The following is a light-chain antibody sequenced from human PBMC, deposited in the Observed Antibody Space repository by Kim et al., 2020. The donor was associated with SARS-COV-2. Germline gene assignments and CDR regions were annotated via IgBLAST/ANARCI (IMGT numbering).Light chain of an antibody. CDR1: SLRSYY. Sequence: SSELTQDPAVSVALGQTVRITCQGDSLRSYYASWYQQKPGQAPVLVIYGKNNRPSGIPDRFSGSSSGNTASLTITGAQAEDEADYYCNSRDSSGNPYVVFGGGTKVTVL. CDR3: NSRDSSGNPYVV. V-gene: IGLV3-19*01. J-gene: IGLJ2*01. CDR2: GKN.